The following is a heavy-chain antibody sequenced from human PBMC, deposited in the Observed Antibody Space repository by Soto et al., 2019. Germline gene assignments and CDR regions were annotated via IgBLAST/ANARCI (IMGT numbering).Heavy chain of an antibody. V-gene: IGHV1-24*01. CDR1: GYTLTELS. D-gene: IGHD3-3*01. Sequence: ASVKVSCKVSGYTLTELSMHWVQQAPGKGLEWMGGFDPEDGETIYAQKFQGRVTMTEDTSTDTAYMELSSLRSEDTAVYYCATDFRGITIFGVVPWGQGTLVTVSS. CDR2: FDPEDGET. J-gene: IGHJ5*02. CDR3: ATDFRGITIFGVVP.